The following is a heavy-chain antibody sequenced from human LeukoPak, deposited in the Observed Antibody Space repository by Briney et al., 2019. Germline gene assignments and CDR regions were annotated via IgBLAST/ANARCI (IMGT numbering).Heavy chain of an antibody. J-gene: IGHJ6*02. CDR3: TTDPEAPVGIAVAGNNYYYYGMDV. CDR1: GFTFSSYS. D-gene: IGHD6-19*01. Sequence: GGSLRLSCAASGFTFSSYSMNWVRQAPGKGRECVSTISGGGSSTYYADSVKGRFTISRDNSKNTLYLQMNSLKTEDTAVYYCTTDPEAPVGIAVAGNNYYYYGMDVWGQGTTVTVSS. CDR2: ISGGGSST. V-gene: IGHV3-23*01.